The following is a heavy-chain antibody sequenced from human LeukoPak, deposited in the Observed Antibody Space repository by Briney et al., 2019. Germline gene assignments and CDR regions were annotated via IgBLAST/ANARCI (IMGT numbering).Heavy chain of an antibody. V-gene: IGHV3-30-3*01. CDR1: GFTFSSYA. CDR2: ISYDGSNK. J-gene: IGHJ1*01. D-gene: IGHD6-13*01. CDR3: ARDQVIAAAGTGYFQH. Sequence: PGRSLRLSCAASGFTFSSYAMHWVRQAPGKGLGWVAVISYDGSNKYYADSVKGRFTISRDNSKNTLYLQMNSLRAEDTAVYYCARDQVIAAAGTGYFQHWGQGTLVTASS.